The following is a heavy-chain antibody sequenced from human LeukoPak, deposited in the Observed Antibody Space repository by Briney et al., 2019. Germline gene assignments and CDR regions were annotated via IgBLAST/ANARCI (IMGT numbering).Heavy chain of an antibody. D-gene: IGHD6-13*01. CDR2: IYHSGST. Sequence: SETLSLTCAVSGGSISSSNWWSWVRQPPGKGLEWIGEIYHSGSTNYNPSLKSRVTISVDKSKNQFSLKLSSVTAADTAVYYCARAQSIAAAGFDYWGQGTLVTVSS. V-gene: IGHV4-4*02. CDR1: GGSISSSNW. J-gene: IGHJ4*02. CDR3: ARAQSIAAAGFDY.